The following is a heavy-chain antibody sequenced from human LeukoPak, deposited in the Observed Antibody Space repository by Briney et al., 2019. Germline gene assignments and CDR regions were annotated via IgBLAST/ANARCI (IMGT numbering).Heavy chain of an antibody. CDR3: AKRHVVTDYWYFDL. V-gene: IGHV3-23*01. CDR1: GFTFSNSA. D-gene: IGHD4-23*01. CDR2: ISAGGDT. J-gene: IGHJ2*01. Sequence: GGSLRLSCAASGFTFSNSAMTWVRQAPGKGLEWVSAISAGGDTYYADSVKGRFTISRDNSKNTLYLQMFSLTAEDTAVYYCAKRHVVTDYWYFDLWGRGTLVTVSS.